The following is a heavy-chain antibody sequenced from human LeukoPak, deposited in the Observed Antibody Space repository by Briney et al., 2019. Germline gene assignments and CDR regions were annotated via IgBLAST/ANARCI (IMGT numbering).Heavy chain of an antibody. Sequence: GGSLRLSCAASGFTFSSYAMSWVRQAPGKGLEWVAVISYDGSNKYYADSVKGRFTISRDNSKNTLYLQMNSLRAEDTAVYYCARDKYSYGFFDYWGQGTLVTVSS. J-gene: IGHJ4*02. CDR2: ISYDGSNK. CDR3: ARDKYSYGFFDY. CDR1: GFTFSSYA. D-gene: IGHD5-18*01. V-gene: IGHV3-30-3*01.